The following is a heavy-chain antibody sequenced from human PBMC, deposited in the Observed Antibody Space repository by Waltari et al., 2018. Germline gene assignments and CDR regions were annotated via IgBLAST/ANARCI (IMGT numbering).Heavy chain of an antibody. CDR1: GESFIAYY. D-gene: IGHD5-18*01. CDR3: ARAARHGYRNGYPVYFDY. Sequence: QVQLQKWGAGLLKPRETLSLLCAVYGESFIAYYGSWIRESPGKGLEWIGEINHSGSITYNPSLRSRVTISVDTSKNQFSLNLRNVSVADTAMYFCARAARHGYRNGYPVYFDYWGQGTLVTVSS. J-gene: IGHJ4*02. V-gene: IGHV4-34*01. CDR2: INHSGSI.